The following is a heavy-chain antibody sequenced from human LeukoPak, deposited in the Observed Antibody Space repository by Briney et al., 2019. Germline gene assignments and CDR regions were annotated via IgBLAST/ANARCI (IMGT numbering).Heavy chain of an antibody. CDR3: ARDAVHSGTGNTFDI. J-gene: IGHJ3*02. CDR2: IKQDGSVK. Sequence: GGSLRLSCAASRFTFSTYWMSWVRQAPGKGLEWVANIKQDGSVKYYVDSVKGRFTISRDNAKNSLYMQMNSLRAEDTAVYYCARDAVHSGTGNTFDIWGQGTMVTVSS. V-gene: IGHV3-7*01. D-gene: IGHD6-13*01. CDR1: RFTFSTYW.